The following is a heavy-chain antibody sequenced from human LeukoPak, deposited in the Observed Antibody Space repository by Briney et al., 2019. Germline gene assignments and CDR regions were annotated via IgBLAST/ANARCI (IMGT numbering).Heavy chain of an antibody. J-gene: IGHJ4*02. D-gene: IGHD6-6*01. V-gene: IGHV4-39*01. CDR3: ERHRLIAARTSYLYY. Sequence: SETLSLTCTVSGGSMSRPSYCWGWIRQPPGKGLEWIGNISYSGSTDYNPSLKSRVTISVDTSKSHCSLKLSSVTAADTAVYYCERHRLIAARTSYLYYCGQGTQVTVSS. CDR2: ISYSGST. CDR1: GGSMSRPSYC.